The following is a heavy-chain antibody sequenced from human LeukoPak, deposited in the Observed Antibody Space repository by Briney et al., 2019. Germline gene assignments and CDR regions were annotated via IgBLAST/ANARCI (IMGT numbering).Heavy chain of an antibody. CDR2: MNHSGSA. CDR3: AREGGGFDY. Sequence: SETLSLTCAVYGGSFSAYYWSWIRQPPGKGLEWIGEMNHSGSANYNPSLKSRVTISVDTSKNQFSLKLSSVTAADTAVYYCAREGGGFDYWGQGTLVTVSS. V-gene: IGHV4-34*01. D-gene: IGHD3-16*01. CDR1: GGSFSAYY. J-gene: IGHJ4*02.